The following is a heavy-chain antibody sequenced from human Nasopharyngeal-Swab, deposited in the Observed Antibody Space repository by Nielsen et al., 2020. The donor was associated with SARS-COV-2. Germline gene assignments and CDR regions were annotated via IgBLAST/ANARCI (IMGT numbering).Heavy chain of an antibody. CDR3: ASTPLDSSGYYYAFRY. CDR1: GFTFSRYT. Sequence: GESLKISCAASGFTFSRYTMHWVRQAPGKGLEWVAVISYDGSNKYYADSAKGRFTISRDISKNTLYLQMNSLRAEDTAVFYCASTPLDSSGYYYAFRYWGRGTLVTVSS. D-gene: IGHD3-22*01. J-gene: IGHJ4*02. CDR2: ISYDGSNK. V-gene: IGHV3-30-3*01.